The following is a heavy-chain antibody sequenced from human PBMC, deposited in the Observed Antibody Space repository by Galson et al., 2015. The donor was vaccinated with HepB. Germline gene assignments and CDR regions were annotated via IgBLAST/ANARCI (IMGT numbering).Heavy chain of an antibody. CDR1: GFTFSSYA. CDR2: ISGSGGST. Sequence: SLRLSCAASGFTFSSYAMSWVRQASGKGLEWVSAISGSGGSTYYADSVKGRFTISRDNSKNTLYLQMNSLRAEDTAVYYCAKDYATNYDSSVCHWRYWGHGTLVTVSS. V-gene: IGHV3-23*01. J-gene: IGHJ4*01. CDR3: AKDYATNYDSSVCHWRY. D-gene: IGHD3-22*01.